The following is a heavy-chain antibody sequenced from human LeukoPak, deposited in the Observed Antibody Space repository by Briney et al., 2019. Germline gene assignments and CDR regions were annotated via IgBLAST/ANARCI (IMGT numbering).Heavy chain of an antibody. J-gene: IGHJ4*02. CDR3: ARTVPAAITPIYYFDY. D-gene: IGHD2-2*01. CDR1: GFTFSSYA. V-gene: IGHV3-23*01. CDR2: ISGSGGST. Sequence: GGSLRLSCAASGFTFSSYAMNWVRQAPGKGLEWVSAISGSGGSTYYAGSVKGRFTISRDNSKNTLYLQMNSLRAEDTAVYYCARTVPAAITPIYYFDYWGQGTLVTVSS.